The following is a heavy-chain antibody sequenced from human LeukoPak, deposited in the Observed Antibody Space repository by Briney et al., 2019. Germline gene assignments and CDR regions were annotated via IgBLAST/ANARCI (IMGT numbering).Heavy chain of an antibody. J-gene: IGHJ3*02. D-gene: IGHD1-1*01. CDR3: ARGNNWNDHDAFEI. V-gene: IGHV4-4*07. Sequence: SETLSLTCTVSGGSMNPYTWTWIRQPAGKGLEWIGRSYTSGTTNYNRSLESRVTMSVDTSKNQFSLKLTSVTVADTAVYYCARGNNWNDHDAFEIWGQGTLVTVSS. CDR1: GGSMNPYT. CDR2: SYTSGTT.